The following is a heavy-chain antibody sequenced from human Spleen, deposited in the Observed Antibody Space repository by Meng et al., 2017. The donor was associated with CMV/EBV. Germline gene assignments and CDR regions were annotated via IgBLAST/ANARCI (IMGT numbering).Heavy chain of an antibody. Sequence: SVKVSCKASGGTFSSYAISRVRQAPGQGLEWMGGIIPIFGTANYAQKFQGRVTITTDESTSTAYMELSSLRSEDTAVYYCARGTGKTGYYGMDVRGQGTTVTVSS. V-gene: IGHV1-69*05. CDR3: ARGTGKTGYYGMDV. CDR2: IIPIFGTA. J-gene: IGHJ6*02. CDR1: GGTFSSYA. D-gene: IGHD1-1*01.